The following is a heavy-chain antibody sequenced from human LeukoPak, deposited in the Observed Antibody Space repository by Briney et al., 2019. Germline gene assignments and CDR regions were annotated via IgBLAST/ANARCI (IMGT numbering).Heavy chain of an antibody. Sequence: GASVKVSCKASGYTFTSYGISWVRQAPGQGLEWMGWISAYNGNTNYAQKLQGRVTMTTDTSTSTAYMELRSLRSDDTAVYYCARSVGTLEYYYYGMDVWGQGTTVTVSS. CDR2: ISAYNGNT. V-gene: IGHV1-18*01. CDR3: ARSVGTLEYYYYGMDV. J-gene: IGHJ6*02. CDR1: GYTFTSYG. D-gene: IGHD3-3*01.